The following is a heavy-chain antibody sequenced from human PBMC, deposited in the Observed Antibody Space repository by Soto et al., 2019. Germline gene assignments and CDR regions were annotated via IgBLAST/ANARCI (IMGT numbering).Heavy chain of an antibody. D-gene: IGHD2-2*01. CDR1: EYTFSSYA. CDR2: ISGSGGST. CDR3: AKDRTIVVAKAPGGQFDN. V-gene: IGHV3-23*01. J-gene: IGHJ5*02. Sequence: PGGYPRLSCAASEYTFSSYAMSWVRQASGKGLEWVSAISGSGGSTYYADSVKGRFTISRDNSKNTLYLQMNSLRAEDTAVYYWAKDRTIVVAKAPGGQFDNWGQG.